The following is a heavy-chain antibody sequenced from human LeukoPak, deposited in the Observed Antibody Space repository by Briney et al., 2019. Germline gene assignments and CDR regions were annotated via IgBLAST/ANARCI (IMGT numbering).Heavy chain of an antibody. J-gene: IGHJ6*04. D-gene: IGHD2-15*01. CDR1: GFTFSSYA. CDR3: AKPAHWWASPYDV. Sequence: PGGSLRLSCAASGFTFSSYAMSWVRQAPGKGLEWVSAISGSGGTTYNADPVKGRFTFSRTNPKNTSYLQRTSLSAEYPAVYTCAKPAHWWASPYDVWGKETTVTVSS. V-gene: IGHV3-23*01. CDR2: ISGSGGTT.